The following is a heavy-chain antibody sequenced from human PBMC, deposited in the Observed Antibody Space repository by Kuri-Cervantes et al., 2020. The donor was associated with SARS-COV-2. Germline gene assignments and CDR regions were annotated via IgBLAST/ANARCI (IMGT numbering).Heavy chain of an antibody. J-gene: IGHJ3*02. CDR2: ISYDGSNK. V-gene: IGHV3-30-3*01. D-gene: IGHD2-15*01. CDR3: ARPQGYCSGGSCPDASDI. Sequence: LSLTCAASGFTFSSYAMHWVRQAPGKGLEWVAVISYDGSNKYYADSVKGRFTISRDNSKNTLYLHMNSLRAEDTAVYYCARPQGYCSGGSCPDASDIWPRDNGHRLL. CDR1: GFTFSSYA.